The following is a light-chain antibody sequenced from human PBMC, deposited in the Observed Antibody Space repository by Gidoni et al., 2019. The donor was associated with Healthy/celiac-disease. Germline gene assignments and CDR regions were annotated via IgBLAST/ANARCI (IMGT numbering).Light chain of an antibody. CDR1: SGSIASNY. J-gene: IGLJ2*01. CDR2: QDN. Sequence: FMLTQPHSASESPRKTVTISSTRSSGSIASNYVQWYQQRPGSSPTTVIYQDNQSPPGVPDRFAGSIDSSSNSASLTISGLETDDEDDYYCQSYDSSSHGVFGGGTKLTVL. CDR3: QSYDSSSHGV. V-gene: IGLV6-57*01.